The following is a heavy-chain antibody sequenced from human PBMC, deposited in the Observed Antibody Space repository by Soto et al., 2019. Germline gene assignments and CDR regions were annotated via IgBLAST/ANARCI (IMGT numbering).Heavy chain of an antibody. Sequence: SETLSLTCTVSGGSISSYYVSWIRQSAGKGLEWIGRIDTSGTTNYNPSHKSRVTMSVDASKNHFSLNLSSVTAADTAVYYCARGPRGYVYYHGMDVWGQGTTVTVSS. CDR1: GGSISSYY. D-gene: IGHD3-10*01. CDR3: ARGPRGYVYYHGMDV. CDR2: IDTSGTT. J-gene: IGHJ6*02. V-gene: IGHV4-4*07.